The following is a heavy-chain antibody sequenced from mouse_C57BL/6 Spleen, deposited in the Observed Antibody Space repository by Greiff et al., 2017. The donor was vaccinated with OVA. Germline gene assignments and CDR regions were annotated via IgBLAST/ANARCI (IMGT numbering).Heavy chain of an antibody. CDR1: GFSLTSYG. Sequence: VQLQQSGPGLVAPSQSLSITCTVSGFSLTSYGVDWVRQSPGKGLEWLGVIWGVGSTTYYSAPNSSLSTSKDNSKSQVFIKMNSLQTDGTGRYYCASGGAMDYWGQGTSVTVSA. J-gene: IGHJ4*01. V-gene: IGHV2-6*01. CDR3: ASGGAMDY. CDR2: IWGVGST.